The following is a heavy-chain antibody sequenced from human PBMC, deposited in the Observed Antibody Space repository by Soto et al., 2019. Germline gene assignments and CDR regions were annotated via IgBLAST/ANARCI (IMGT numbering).Heavy chain of an antibody. D-gene: IGHD6-19*01. CDR2: IIPIFGTA. CDR1: GGTFSSYA. CDR3: AKHLQYDSGWPLHY. V-gene: IGHV1-69*13. J-gene: IGHJ4*02. Sequence: GASVKVSCKASGGTFSSYAISWVRQAPGQGLEWMGGIIPIFGTANYAQKFQGRVTITADESTSTAYMELSSLKAEDTAVYFCAKHLQYDSGWPLHYWGQGTLVTVSS.